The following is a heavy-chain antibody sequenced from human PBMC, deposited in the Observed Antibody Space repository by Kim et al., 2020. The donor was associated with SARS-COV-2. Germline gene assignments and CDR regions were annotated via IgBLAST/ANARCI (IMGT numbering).Heavy chain of an antibody. CDR1: GFTFSAHG. Sequence: GGSLRLSCAASGFTFSAHGMHWVRQAPGKGLEWVALITFDGSHKEFADSVKGRFAISRDNSLNTVFLQMNDLRPDDTAVYYCAKRGFCAGGTCYSFHFDYWGQGTLVTVSS. J-gene: IGHJ4*02. CDR2: ITFDGSHK. D-gene: IGHD2-15*01. V-gene: IGHV3-30*18. CDR3: AKRGFCAGGTCYSFHFDY.